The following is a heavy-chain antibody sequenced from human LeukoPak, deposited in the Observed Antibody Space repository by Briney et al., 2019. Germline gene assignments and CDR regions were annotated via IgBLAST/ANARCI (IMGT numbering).Heavy chain of an antibody. CDR1: GYTLTELS. Sequence: GASVKVSCKVSGYTLTELSMHWVRQAPGKGLEWMGGFDPEDGETIYAQKFQGRVTMTEDTSTDTAYMELSSLRSEDTAVYYCATDLQWLRGFDPWGQGTLVTFSS. CDR3: ATDLQWLRGFDP. V-gene: IGHV1-24*01. J-gene: IGHJ5*02. CDR2: FDPEDGET. D-gene: IGHD5-12*01.